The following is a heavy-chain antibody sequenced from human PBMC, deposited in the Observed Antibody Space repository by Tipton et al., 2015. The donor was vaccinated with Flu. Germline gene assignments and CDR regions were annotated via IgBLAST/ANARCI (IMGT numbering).Heavy chain of an antibody. CDR2: ISGGGGGT. Sequence: SLRLSCAASGFTFSIYAMSWVRQAPGKRLEWISAISGGGGGTYYADSVKGRFTISRDNSKNTLYLRMNSLRAEDTAIYYCAKVIPEKVAGLDYWGQGTLVTVS. V-gene: IGHV3-23*01. D-gene: IGHD6-19*01. CDR3: AKVIPEKVAGLDY. J-gene: IGHJ4*02. CDR1: GFTFSIYA.